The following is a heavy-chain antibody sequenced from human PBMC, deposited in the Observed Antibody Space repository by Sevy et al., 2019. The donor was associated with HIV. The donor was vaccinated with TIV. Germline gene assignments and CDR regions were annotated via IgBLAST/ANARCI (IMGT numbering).Heavy chain of an antibody. D-gene: IGHD5-18*01. CDR2: ISYDGSNK. CDR3: ARGRTGWIHVLLDY. V-gene: IGHV3-30-3*01. Sequence: GGSQRLSCAASGFTFSSYAMHWVRQAPGKGLEWVAVISYDGSNKYYADSVKGRFTISRDNSKNTLYLQMNSLRAEDTAVYYCARGRTGWIHVLLDYWGQGTLVTVSS. CDR1: GFTFSSYA. J-gene: IGHJ4*02.